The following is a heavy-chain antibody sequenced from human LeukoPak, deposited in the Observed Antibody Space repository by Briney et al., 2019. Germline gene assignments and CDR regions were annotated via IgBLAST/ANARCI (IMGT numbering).Heavy chain of an antibody. CDR2: IYYSGST. Sequence: SETLSLTCTVSGGSISSYYWSWIRQPPGKGLEWIGYIYYSGSTNYNPSLKSRVTISVDTSKNQFSLKLSSETAADTAVYYCARVGGCSGGSCYSDAFDIWGQGTMVTVSS. J-gene: IGHJ3*02. V-gene: IGHV4-59*01. CDR3: ARVGGCSGGSCYSDAFDI. D-gene: IGHD2-15*01. CDR1: GGSISSYY.